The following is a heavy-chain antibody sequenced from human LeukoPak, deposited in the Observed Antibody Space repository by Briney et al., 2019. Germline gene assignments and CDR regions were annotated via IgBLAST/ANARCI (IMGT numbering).Heavy chain of an antibody. CDR3: AKAVSGWYREFDY. J-gene: IGHJ4*02. CDR1: GFTFSSYA. CDR2: IIGSGGST. Sequence: PGGSLRLSCAASGFTFSSYAMSWVRQAPGKGLEWVSAIIGSGGSTYYADSVKGRFTISRDNSKNTLYLQMNSLRAEDTAVYYCAKAVSGWYREFDYWGQGTLVTVSS. V-gene: IGHV3-23*01. D-gene: IGHD6-19*01.